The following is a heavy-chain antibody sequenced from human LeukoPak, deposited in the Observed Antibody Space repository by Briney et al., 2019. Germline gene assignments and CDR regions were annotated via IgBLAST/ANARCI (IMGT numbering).Heavy chain of an antibody. CDR1: GFTFSSYA. J-gene: IGHJ4*02. CDR2: INGDGSTT. D-gene: IGHD6-13*01. V-gene: IGHV3-74*01. CDR3: ARVSAAGTHFDY. Sequence: GGSLRLSCAASGFTFSSYAMHWVRQAPGKGLVWVSRINGDGSTTTYADSVKGRFTISRDNAKNTLYLQMNSLRAEDTAVYYCARVSAAGTHFDYWGQGALVTVSS.